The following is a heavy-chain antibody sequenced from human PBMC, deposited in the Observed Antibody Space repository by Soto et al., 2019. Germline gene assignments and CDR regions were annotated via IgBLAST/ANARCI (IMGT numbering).Heavy chain of an antibody. CDR3: AKDRHPDGIWTFDS. Sequence: GWSLRLSCAASGFTFSTYTMNWVRQAPGKGLEWVSGINAPGSPTYYAASVKGRFTVSRDNSKKMLFLQMNSLRDEDTAVYYCAKDRHPDGIWTFDSRGPGTLVTVSS. J-gene: IGHJ4*02. CDR2: INAPGSPT. CDR1: GFTFSTYT. V-gene: IGHV3-23*01. D-gene: IGHD3-9*01.